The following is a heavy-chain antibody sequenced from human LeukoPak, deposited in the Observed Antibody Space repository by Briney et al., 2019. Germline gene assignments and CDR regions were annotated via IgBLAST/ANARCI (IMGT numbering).Heavy chain of an antibody. CDR3: ARSLYYYGSDSFDI. CDR2: IYYSGST. CDR1: GGSFSSYY. J-gene: IGHJ3*02. Sequence: SETLSLTCAVYGGSFSSYYWNWIRQPPGKGLEWIGYIYYSGSTNYNPSLKSRVTISVDTSKNQFSLKLSSVTAADTAVYYCARSLYYYGSDSFDIWGQGTMVTVSS. D-gene: IGHD3-10*01. V-gene: IGHV4-59*01.